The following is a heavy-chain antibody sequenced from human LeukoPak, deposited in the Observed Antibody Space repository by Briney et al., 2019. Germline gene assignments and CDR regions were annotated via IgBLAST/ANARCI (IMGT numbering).Heavy chain of an antibody. Sequence: GGSLRLSCAASGFTFSDFAMSRVRQAPGKGLEWVSTITGTGGGTYYADSIKGRFTFSRDNSRNTLYLQMNSLRAEDTAVYYCAKTMGAIDHDYWGQGTLVTVSS. V-gene: IGHV3-23*01. CDR3: AKTMGAIDHDY. D-gene: IGHD1-26*01. CDR1: GFTFSDFA. CDR2: ITGTGGGT. J-gene: IGHJ4*02.